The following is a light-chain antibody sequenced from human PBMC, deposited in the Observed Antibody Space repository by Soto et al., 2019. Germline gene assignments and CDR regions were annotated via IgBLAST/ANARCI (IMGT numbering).Light chain of an antibody. CDR3: QQSYNTPWT. V-gene: IGKV1-39*01. CDR1: QSIGRN. CDR2: AAS. Sequence: DIQLTQSPSSLSASVGDRVTITCRSSQSIGRNLNWYLQRPGKAPKLLVYAASHLQTGVPSKFSGGGSGTAFTFTISSLQPEDSVTYYCQQSYNTPWTFGQGTKVDIK. J-gene: IGKJ1*01.